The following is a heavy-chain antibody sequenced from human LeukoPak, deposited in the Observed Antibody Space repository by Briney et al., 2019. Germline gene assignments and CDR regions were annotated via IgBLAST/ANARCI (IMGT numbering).Heavy chain of an antibody. J-gene: IGHJ5*02. V-gene: IGHV1-69*04. CDR2: IIPILGIA. CDR1: GGTFSSYA. CDR3: ARGVDGGNSDWFDP. Sequence: SVKVSCKASGGTFSSYAISWVRQAPGQGLEWMGRIIPILGIANYAQKFQGRVTITADKSTSAAYMELSSLRSEDTAVYYCARGVDGGNSDWFDPWGQGTLVTVSS. D-gene: IGHD4-23*01.